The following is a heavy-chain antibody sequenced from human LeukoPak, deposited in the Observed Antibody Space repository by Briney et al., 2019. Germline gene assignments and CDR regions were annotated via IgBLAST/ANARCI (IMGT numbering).Heavy chain of an antibody. CDR1: GYSFTSYW. D-gene: IGHD6-19*01. J-gene: IGHJ4*02. V-gene: IGHV5-51*01. CDR2: IYPGDSDT. Sequence: GESLKISCKGSGYSFTSYWIGWVRQMPGKGLEWMGIIYPGDSDTRYSPSFQGQVTISADKSISTAYLQWSSLKASDTAMYYCARQVMGGSSGWYAYLWGQGTLVTVSS. CDR3: ARQVMGGSSGWYAYL.